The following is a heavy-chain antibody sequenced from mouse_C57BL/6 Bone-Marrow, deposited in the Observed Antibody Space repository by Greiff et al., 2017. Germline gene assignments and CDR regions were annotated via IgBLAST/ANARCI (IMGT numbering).Heavy chain of an antibody. CDR2: IYPGDGDT. J-gene: IGHJ4*01. CDR1: GYAFSSYW. CDR3: ARIYYYGSHYAMNY. D-gene: IGHD1-1*01. Sequence: VKPGASVKISCKASGYAFSSYWMNWVKQRPGKGLEWIGQIYPGDGDTNYNGKFKGKATLTADKSSSTAYMQLSSLTSEDSAVYFCARIYYYGSHYAMNYWSQGTSVTVSS. V-gene: IGHV1-80*01.